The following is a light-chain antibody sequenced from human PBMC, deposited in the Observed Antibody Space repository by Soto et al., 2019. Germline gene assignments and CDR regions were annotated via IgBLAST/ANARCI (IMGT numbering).Light chain of an antibody. V-gene: IGKV3-20*01. CDR3: QHYGRSPIT. Sequence: EIVLTQSPGTLSLSPGERATLSCRASQSVNSRLAWYQHKPGQAPRLLISGASSRATGIPDRFSGSGSATDFTLTISRLEHEDFALYYCQHYGRSPITFGQGTRLAIK. J-gene: IGKJ5*01. CDR1: QSVNSR. CDR2: GAS.